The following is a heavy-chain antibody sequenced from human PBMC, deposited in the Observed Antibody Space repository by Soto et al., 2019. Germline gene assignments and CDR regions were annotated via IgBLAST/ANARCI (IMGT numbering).Heavy chain of an antibody. CDR1: GGSINSYF. J-gene: IGHJ4*02. Sequence: SETLSLTCTVSGGSINSYFWSWIRQSPGKGLEWIGHIYYSGSTSYSPSLKSRVPISVDTSKNQFSLEVHSVTAADTAVYYCARAGTNMVQFDYWGQGTLVTVSS. V-gene: IGHV4-59*01. D-gene: IGHD3-10*01. CDR2: IYYSGST. CDR3: ARAGTNMVQFDY.